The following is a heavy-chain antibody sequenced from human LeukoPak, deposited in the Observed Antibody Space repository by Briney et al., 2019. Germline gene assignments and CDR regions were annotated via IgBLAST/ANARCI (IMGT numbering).Heavy chain of an antibody. D-gene: IGHD6-19*01. Sequence: PGGSLRLSCAASGFTFSSYDMHWVRRATGKGLEWVSAIGTAGDTYYPGSVKGRFTISRENAKNSLYLQMNSLRAGDTAVYYCARGRSSGEYYFDYWGQGTLVTVSS. J-gene: IGHJ4*02. V-gene: IGHV3-13*01. CDR1: GFTFSSYD. CDR3: ARGRSSGEYYFDY. CDR2: IGTAGDT.